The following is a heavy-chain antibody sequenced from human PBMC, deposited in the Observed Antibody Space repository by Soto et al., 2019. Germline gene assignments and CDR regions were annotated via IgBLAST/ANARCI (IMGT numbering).Heavy chain of an antibody. CDR2: IYYSGSI. CDR3: GRVVVAATLDYYYYYYMDV. J-gene: IGHJ6*03. Sequence: SETLSLTCTVSGGSISSYYWSWIRQPPGKGLEWIGYIYYSGSINYNPSLKSRVTISVDTSKNQFSLKLSSVTAADTAVYYCGRVVVAATLDYYYYYYMDVWGKGTTVTVSS. CDR1: GGSISSYY. D-gene: IGHD2-15*01. V-gene: IGHV4-59*01.